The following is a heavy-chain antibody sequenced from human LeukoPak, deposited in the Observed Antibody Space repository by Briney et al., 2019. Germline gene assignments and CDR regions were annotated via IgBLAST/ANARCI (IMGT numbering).Heavy chain of an antibody. V-gene: IGHV1-2*02. CDR2: IDPNSGGT. CDR1: GYTFTGYY. Sequence: ASVKVSCKASGYTFTGYYMHWVRQAPGQGLEWMGWIDPNSGGTNYAQKFQGRVTMTRDTSISTAYMELSRLRSDDTAVYYCAIWRGDCGSTSCYRLYFAYWGQGTLVTVSS. CDR3: AIWRGDCGSTSCYRLYFAY. J-gene: IGHJ4*02. D-gene: IGHD2-2*02.